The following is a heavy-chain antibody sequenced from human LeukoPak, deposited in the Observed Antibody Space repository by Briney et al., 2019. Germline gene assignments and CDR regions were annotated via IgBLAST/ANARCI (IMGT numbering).Heavy chain of an antibody. J-gene: IGHJ4*02. V-gene: IGHV3-33*01. D-gene: IGHD4-17*01. CDR2: IWYDGSNK. CDR1: GFTFSSYG. CDR3: ARGPYDYGEYIDY. Sequence: GGSLRLSCAASGFTFSSYGMHWVRQAPGKGLEWVAVIWYDGSNKYYADSVKGRFTISRDNSKNTLYLQMNSLRAEDTAVYYCARGPYDYGEYIDYWGQGTLVTVSS.